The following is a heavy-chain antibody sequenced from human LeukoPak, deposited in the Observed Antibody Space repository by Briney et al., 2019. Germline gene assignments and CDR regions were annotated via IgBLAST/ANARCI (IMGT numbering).Heavy chain of an antibody. V-gene: IGHV3-48*04. J-gene: IGHJ4*02. Sequence: GGSLRLPCAVSGFTFSSYGMNWVRQAPGKGLEWVSHISSSSDIVYYADSVKGRFTISRDNAKNSLYLQMDSMRAEDTAVYYCAGEGSGWLPNYWGQGTLVTVSS. CDR1: GFTFSSYG. CDR3: AGEGSGWLPNY. CDR2: ISSSSDIV. D-gene: IGHD6-19*01.